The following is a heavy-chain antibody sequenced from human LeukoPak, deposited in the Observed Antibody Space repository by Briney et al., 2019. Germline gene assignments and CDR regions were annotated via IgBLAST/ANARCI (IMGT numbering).Heavy chain of an antibody. V-gene: IGHV4-59*01. CDR1: GGSISSYY. CDR3: AKVYESGSGTFDY. CDR2: IYYSGST. J-gene: IGHJ4*02. Sequence: SETLSLTCTVSGGSISSYYWSWIRQPPGKGLEWIGYIYYSGSTNYNPSLKSRVTISVDTSKNQFSLKLSSVTAADTAIYYCAKVYESGSGTFDYWGQGTLVTVSS. D-gene: IGHD3-10*01.